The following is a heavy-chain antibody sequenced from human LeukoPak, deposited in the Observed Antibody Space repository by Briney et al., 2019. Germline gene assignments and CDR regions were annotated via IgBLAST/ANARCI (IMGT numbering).Heavy chain of an antibody. D-gene: IGHD3-22*01. V-gene: IGHV3-23*01. J-gene: IGHJ6*02. CDR3: AKELDYYDSSGYYYVYYYGMDV. Sequence: PGGSLRLSCAAPGFTFSSYAMSRVRQAPGKGLEWVSAISASGDSTYYADSVKGRFTISRDNSKNTLYLQMNSLRAEDTAVYYCAKELDYYDSSGYYYVYYYGMDVWGQGTTVTVSS. CDR2: ISASGDST. CDR1: GFTFSSYA.